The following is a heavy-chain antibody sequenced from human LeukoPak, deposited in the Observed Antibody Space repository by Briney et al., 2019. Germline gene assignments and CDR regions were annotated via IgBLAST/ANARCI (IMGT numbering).Heavy chain of an antibody. CDR1: GGSFSGYY. CDR2: INHSGST. D-gene: IGHD1-26*01. V-gene: IGHV4-34*01. J-gene: IGHJ3*02. Sequence: SETLSPTCAVYGGSFSGYYWSWIRQPPGKGLEWIGEINHSGSTNYNPSLKSRVTISVDTSKNQFSLKLSSVTAADTAVYYCARTIDSGSSRYAFDIWGQGTMVTVSS. CDR3: ARTIDSGSSRYAFDI.